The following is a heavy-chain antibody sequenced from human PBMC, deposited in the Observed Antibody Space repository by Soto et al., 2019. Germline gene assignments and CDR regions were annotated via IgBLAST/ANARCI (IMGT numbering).Heavy chain of an antibody. CDR1: GYTPTEFF. D-gene: IGHD4-4*01. CDR3: ATDLSPEDYTLLYFQH. CDR2: FDPEDGET. V-gene: IGHV1-24*01. Sequence: ASMKVSRQVFGYTPTEFFIHRVGQAPGKGLEWMGGFDPEDGETIYAQKFQGRVTMTEDTSTDTAYMELSSLRSEDTAVYYCATDLSPEDYTLLYFQHWGQGTLVTVSS. J-gene: IGHJ1*01.